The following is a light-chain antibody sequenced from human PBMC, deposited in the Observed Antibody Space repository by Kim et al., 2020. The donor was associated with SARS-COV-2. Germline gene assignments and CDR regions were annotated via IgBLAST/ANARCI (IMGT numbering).Light chain of an antibody. CDR3: QHSYSTPIT. V-gene: IGKV1-39*01. J-gene: IGKJ5*01. CDR2: DAS. CDR1: QNIKKW. Sequence: SVVNRVTITCRASQNIKKWLTLLQQKAPGTAPKVLVYDASTLEPGVPSRFRGSGSGTEFTLTISSLQPEDSASYYCQHSYSTPITFGQGTRVEIK.